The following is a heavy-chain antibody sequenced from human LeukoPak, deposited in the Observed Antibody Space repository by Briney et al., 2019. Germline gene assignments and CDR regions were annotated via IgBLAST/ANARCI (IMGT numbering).Heavy chain of an antibody. V-gene: IGHV4-61*02. CDR2: IYTSGST. J-gene: IGHJ6*02. CDR3: ARDPGRDYYYYGMDV. Sequence: SETLSLTCTVSGGSISGGSYYWSWIRQPAGKGLEWIGRIYTSGSTNYNPSLKSRVTISVDTSKNQFSLKLSSVTAADTAVYYCARDPGRDYYYYGMDVWGQGTTITVSS. CDR1: GGSISGGSYY. D-gene: IGHD2-15*01.